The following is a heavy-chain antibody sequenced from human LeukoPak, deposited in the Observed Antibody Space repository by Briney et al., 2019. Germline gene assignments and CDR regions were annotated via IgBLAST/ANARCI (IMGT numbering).Heavy chain of an antibody. D-gene: IGHD6-19*01. CDR3: ARIPELAGTNFVF. J-gene: IGHJ4*02. Sequence: ASVTVSCKASGYTFTAYGLSWVRQAPGQGLEWMGWISPHSGNRNYAQNLQGRVTMTTDTSTSTAYMELRSLRCDDTGMDYCARIPELAGTNFVFWGEGTLVTVSS. CDR1: GYTFTAYG. CDR2: ISPHSGNR. V-gene: IGHV1-18*01.